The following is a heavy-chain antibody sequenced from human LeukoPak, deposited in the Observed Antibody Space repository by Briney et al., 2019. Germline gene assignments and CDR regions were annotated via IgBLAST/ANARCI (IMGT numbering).Heavy chain of an antibody. D-gene: IGHD3-3*01. CDR3: MKPLPLWSGYYYYYYYGMDV. V-gene: IGHV3-30*18. CDR2: ISYDGSNK. J-gene: IGHJ6*02. Sequence: PGGSLRLSCAASGFTFSSYGMHWVRQAPGKGLEWVAVISYDGSNKYYADSVKGRFTISRDNSKNTLYLQMSSLRAEDTAVYYCMKPLPLWSGYYYYYYYGMDVWGQGTTVTVSS. CDR1: GFTFSSYG.